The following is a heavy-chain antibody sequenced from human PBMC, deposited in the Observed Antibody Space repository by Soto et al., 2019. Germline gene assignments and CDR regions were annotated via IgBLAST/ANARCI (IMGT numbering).Heavy chain of an antibody. Sequence: ASVKVSCKASGYTFTGYYMHWVRQAPGQGLEWMGWINPNSGGTNYAQKFQGRVTMTRDTSISTAYMELSRLRSDDTAVYYCARESVSAVTIYYYYGMDVWGQGTTVTSP. CDR3: ARESVSAVTIYYYYGMDV. D-gene: IGHD4-17*01. J-gene: IGHJ6*02. CDR1: GYTFTGYY. CDR2: INPNSGGT. V-gene: IGHV1-2*02.